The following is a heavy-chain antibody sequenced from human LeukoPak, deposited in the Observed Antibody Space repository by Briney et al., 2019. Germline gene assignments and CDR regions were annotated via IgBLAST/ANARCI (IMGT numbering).Heavy chain of an antibody. D-gene: IGHD2-8*01. CDR1: GYSFTTYW. V-gene: IGHV5-51*01. Sequence: GESLKISCKGSGYSFTTYWIGWVRQMPGKGLEWMGIISPGDSDTTYSPSFEGQVTISVDKSITTAYLQWSSLKASDSAMYYCARIFLTTNGVYLGHGFDVWGQGTRVTVSS. CDR2: ISPGDSDT. CDR3: ARIFLTTNGVYLGHGFDV. J-gene: IGHJ3*01.